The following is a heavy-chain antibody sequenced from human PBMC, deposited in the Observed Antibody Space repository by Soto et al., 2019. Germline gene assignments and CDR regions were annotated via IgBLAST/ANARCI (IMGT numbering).Heavy chain of an antibody. D-gene: IGHD2-15*01. CDR1: GFTLSKYA. V-gene: IGHV3-64D*06. Sequence: PGGSLRLSCSVSGFTLSKYAMHWVRQAPGKGLEYVSGITSDGDSTWHADSVKDRFTISRDNSKNTLFLQMSSLRVEDTAIYFCVKGNQLLRYYFEFWGPGTLVTVSS. CDR3: VKGNQLLRYYFEF. J-gene: IGHJ4*01. CDR2: ITSDGDST.